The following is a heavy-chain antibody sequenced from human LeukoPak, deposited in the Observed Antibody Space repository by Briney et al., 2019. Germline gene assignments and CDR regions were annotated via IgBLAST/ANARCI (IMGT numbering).Heavy chain of an antibody. V-gene: IGHV1-3*01. Sequence: ASVKVSCKASGYTFTSYAMHWVRQAPGQRLEWMGWINAGNGNTKYSQKFQGSVTMTEDTSTDTAYMELSSLRSEDTAVYYCATSDTNGITMIVVPMGYWGQGTLVTVSS. CDR3: ATSDTNGITMIVVPMGY. D-gene: IGHD3-22*01. CDR1: GYTFTSYA. J-gene: IGHJ4*02. CDR2: INAGNGNT.